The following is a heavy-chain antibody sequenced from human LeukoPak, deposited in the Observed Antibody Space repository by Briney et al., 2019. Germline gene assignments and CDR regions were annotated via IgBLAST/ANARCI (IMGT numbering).Heavy chain of an antibody. CDR1: GFTFSSYS. V-gene: IGHV3-21*01. D-gene: IGHD2-2*01. J-gene: IGHJ6*02. CDR3: ASDIVVVPAATLYYYGMDV. Sequence: PGGSLRLSCAASGFTFSSYSMNWVRQAPGKGLEWVSSISSNSSYIYYADSVKGRFTISRDNAKNSLYLQMNSLRDEDTAVYYCASDIVVVPAATLYYYGMDVWGQGTTVTVSS. CDR2: ISSNSSYI.